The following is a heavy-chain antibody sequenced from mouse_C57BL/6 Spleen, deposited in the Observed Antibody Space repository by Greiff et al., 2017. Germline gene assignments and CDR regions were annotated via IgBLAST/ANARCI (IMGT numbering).Heavy chain of an antibody. CDR2: IDPSDSNT. V-gene: IGHV1-50*01. D-gene: IGHD1-1*01. CDR3: ARPHYYGSSPYYFDY. J-gene: IGHJ2*01. Sequence: VQLQQPGAELVKPGASVKLSCKASGYTFTSYWMQWVKQRPGQGLEWIGEIDPSDSNTNYNQKFKGKATLTVDTSSSTAYMQLSSLTSEDSAVYYCARPHYYGSSPYYFDYWGQGTTLTVSS. CDR1: GYTFTSYW.